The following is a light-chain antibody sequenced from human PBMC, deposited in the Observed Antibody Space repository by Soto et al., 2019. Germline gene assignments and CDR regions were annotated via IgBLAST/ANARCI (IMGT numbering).Light chain of an antibody. CDR2: DST. Sequence: QSVLTQSPSVSGAPGQRVTISCTGSSSDIGAGHGVHWYQQFPGTAPKLLIYDSTNRPSGVPDRFSGSKAGTSASLAITGLQAEYEADYYRRPYDSSQTAVVFGGGTKLTVL. J-gene: IGLJ3*02. CDR1: SSDIGAGHG. CDR3: RPYDSSQTAVV. V-gene: IGLV1-40*01.